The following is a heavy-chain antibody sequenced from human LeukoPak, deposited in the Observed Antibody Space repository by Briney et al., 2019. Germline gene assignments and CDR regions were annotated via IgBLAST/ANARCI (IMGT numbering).Heavy chain of an antibody. J-gene: IGHJ4*02. V-gene: IGHV1-18*01. CDR1: GYTFTING. CDR3: ARDRWYAFGY. D-gene: IGHD6-13*01. Sequence: ASVKVSCKASGYTFTINGISWVRQAPGRGLEWMGWISANSGDTIYAEKFHGRVTLTRDTSTGTAYMELNSLTYDDTAVYYRARDRWYAFGYWGQGTLVTVSS. CDR2: ISANSGDT.